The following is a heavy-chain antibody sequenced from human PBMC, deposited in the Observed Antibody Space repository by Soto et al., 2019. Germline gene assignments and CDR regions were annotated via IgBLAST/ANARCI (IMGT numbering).Heavy chain of an antibody. D-gene: IGHD3-3*01. CDR2: ISGSDGKT. Sequence: GGPLRLSCAASGFSFGSYALSWVRQAPGKGLEWVSTISGSDGKTFYADSVKGRFSISRDTSQSTLYLQMNSLRADDTAIYYCARWSYLDYWGQGTRVTVSS. V-gene: IGHV3-23*01. CDR3: ARWSYLDY. J-gene: IGHJ4*02. CDR1: GFSFGSYA.